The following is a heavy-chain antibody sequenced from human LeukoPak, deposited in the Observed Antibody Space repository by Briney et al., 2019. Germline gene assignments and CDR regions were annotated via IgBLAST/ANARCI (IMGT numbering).Heavy chain of an antibody. J-gene: IGHJ4*02. V-gene: IGHV3-33*01. CDR1: GFTFSSFG. CDR3: ARDYSYSSFDY. Sequence: SGGSLRLSCTASGFTFSSFGMNWVRQAPGKGLEWVAGIWYDGSKQLYADPVKGRFTISRDDSKNTVYLQMNSLRAEDTALYYCARDYSYSSFDYWGQGTLVTVSS. CDR2: IWYDGSKQ. D-gene: IGHD3-22*01.